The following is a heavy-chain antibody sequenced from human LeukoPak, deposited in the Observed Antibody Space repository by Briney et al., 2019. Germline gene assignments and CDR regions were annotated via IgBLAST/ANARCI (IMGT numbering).Heavy chain of an antibody. J-gene: IGHJ4*02. CDR3: ARDWVGYCSGGSCYSTTEFDY. CDR1: GGTFSSYA. D-gene: IGHD2-15*01. Sequence: GASVKVSCKASGGTFSSYAISWVRQAPGQGLEWMGGIIPIFGTANYAQKFQGRVTITADKSTSTAYMELSSLRSEDTAAYYCARDWVGYCSGGSCYSTTEFDYWGQGTLVTVSS. CDR2: IIPIFGTA. V-gene: IGHV1-69*06.